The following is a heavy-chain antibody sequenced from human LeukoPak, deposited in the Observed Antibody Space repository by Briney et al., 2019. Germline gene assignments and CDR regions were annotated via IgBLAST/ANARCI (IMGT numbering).Heavy chain of an antibody. D-gene: IGHD2-2*01. J-gene: IGHJ2*01. CDR2: IYHSGST. CDR1: GGSISSSSYY. V-gene: IGHV4-39*01. CDR3: ARHLYCSSTSCYQWYFDL. Sequence: RASETLSLTCTVSGGSISSSSYYWGWIRQPPGKGLEWIGSIYHSGSTYYNPSLKSRVTISVDTSKNQFSLKLSSVTAADTAVYYCARHLYCSSTSCYQWYFDLWGRGTLVTVSS.